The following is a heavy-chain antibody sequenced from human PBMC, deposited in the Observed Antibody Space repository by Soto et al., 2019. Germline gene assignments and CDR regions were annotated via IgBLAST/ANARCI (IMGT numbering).Heavy chain of an antibody. CDR2: ISGSGGST. J-gene: IGHJ4*02. CDR3: AKLLGDYGDYDLRAFDY. CDR1: GFTFSSYA. V-gene: IGHV3-23*01. D-gene: IGHD4-17*01. Sequence: EVQLLESGGGLVQPGGSLRLSCAASGFTFSSYAMSWVRQAPGKGLEWVSAISGSGGSTYYADSVKGRFTISRDNSKNTLYLQMNSLRAEDKAVYYCAKLLGDYGDYDLRAFDYWGQGTLVTVSS.